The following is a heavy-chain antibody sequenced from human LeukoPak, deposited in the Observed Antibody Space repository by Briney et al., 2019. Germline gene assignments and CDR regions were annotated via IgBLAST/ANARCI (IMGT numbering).Heavy chain of an antibody. CDR1: GYTFTSYH. CDR2: INPSGGTT. V-gene: IGHV1-46*01. Sequence: GASVKVSCKASGYTFTSYHMHWVRQAPGQGLEWMGIINPSGGTTNYAQKFRGRVTMTRDMSTSTVYMELSSLRSEDTAVYYCARSPYLGTYGYGPWELPVSYFDYWGQGTLVTVSS. D-gene: IGHD5-18*01. CDR3: ARSPYLGTYGYGPWELPVSYFDY. J-gene: IGHJ4*02.